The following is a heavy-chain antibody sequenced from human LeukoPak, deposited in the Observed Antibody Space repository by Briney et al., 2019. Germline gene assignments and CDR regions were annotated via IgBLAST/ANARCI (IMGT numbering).Heavy chain of an antibody. V-gene: IGHV5-51*01. J-gene: IGHJ4*02. D-gene: IGHD3-22*01. CDR1: GYSFTNYW. CDR2: IYPGDSDT. Sequence: GESLKISCKGSGYSFTNYWIGWVRQMPGKGLEWMGIIYPGDSDTRYSPSFQGQVTISADKSISTAYLQWSSLKASDTAMYYCARHRGPWHYYDSSGYYFADYWGQGTLVTVSS. CDR3: ARHRGPWHYYDSSGYYFADY.